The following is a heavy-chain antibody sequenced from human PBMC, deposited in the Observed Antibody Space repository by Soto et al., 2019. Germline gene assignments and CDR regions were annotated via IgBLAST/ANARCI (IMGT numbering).Heavy chain of an antibody. J-gene: IGHJ6*02. D-gene: IGHD3-10*01. CDR3: VKDDSPGGADV. Sequence: EVQLVESGGGLVQPGRSLRLSCVASGFTSHDYAMHWVRQTPGKGLEWVSGIYWGSNKIDYADSVKGRFTISRDNAKNSLFLQMNSQSADDTALYYCVKDDSPGGADVWGQGTTVTVSS. CDR2: IYWGSNKI. V-gene: IGHV3-9*02. CDR1: GFTSHDYA.